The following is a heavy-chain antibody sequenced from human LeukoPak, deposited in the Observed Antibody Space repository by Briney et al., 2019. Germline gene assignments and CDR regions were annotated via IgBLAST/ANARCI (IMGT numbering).Heavy chain of an antibody. CDR1: GGSFSRFY. J-gene: IGHJ4*03. D-gene: IGHD5-24*01. V-gene: IGHV4-34*01. CDR3: ARGATISETGYFDF. CDR2: IDHRGDT. Sequence: SETLSLTCAVYGGSFSRFYWSWIRPSPGKGLDWIAEIDHRGDTNYNPSVKSRVTVSVDTSKNQFSLKVSSLSAADTAVYYCARGATISETGYFDFWGEGTLVTVSS.